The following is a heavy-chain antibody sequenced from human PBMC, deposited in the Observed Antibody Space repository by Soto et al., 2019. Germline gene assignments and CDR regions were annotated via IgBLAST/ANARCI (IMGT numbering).Heavy chain of an antibody. Sequence: QVQLVQSGPEVKKPGASVKVSCKASAYSFSSYSITWVRQAPGQGLEWMGWISAYSGNTHFAQNFQDRVILTTDTSTNTAYMELRSLKSDDTAIYYCARERGGFDYFDYWGQGTQVTVSS. D-gene: IGHD5-12*01. CDR3: ARERGGFDYFDY. CDR2: ISAYSGNT. CDR1: AYSFSSYS. V-gene: IGHV1-18*01. J-gene: IGHJ4*02.